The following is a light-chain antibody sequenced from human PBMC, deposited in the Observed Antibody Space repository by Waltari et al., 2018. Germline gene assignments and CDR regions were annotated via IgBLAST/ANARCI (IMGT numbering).Light chain of an antibody. Sequence: QVVLTQSPSASASLGASVKLTCTLSSGHHTYAIAWPQKQPEKGPRFLMNLNSDGSHNKGDGIPDRFSGSSSGAERYLTISSLQSEDEADYYCQAWGTGIPKVFGSGTKVTVL. V-gene: IGLV4-69*01. CDR2: LNSDGSH. CDR3: QAWGTGIPKV. CDR1: SGHHTYA. J-gene: IGLJ6*01.